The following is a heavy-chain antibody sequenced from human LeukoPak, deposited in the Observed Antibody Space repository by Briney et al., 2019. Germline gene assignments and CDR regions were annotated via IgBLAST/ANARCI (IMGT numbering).Heavy chain of an antibody. CDR1: GGTFSSYA. J-gene: IGHJ4*02. CDR3: ARESRVWFGESPQGIDY. D-gene: IGHD3-10*01. Sequence: ASVKVSCKASGGTFSSYAISWVRQAPGQGLEWMGWMNPNSGNTGYAQKFQGRVTMTRNTSISTAYMELSSLRSEDTAVYYCARESRVWFGESPQGIDYWGQGTLVTVSS. V-gene: IGHV1-8*02. CDR2: MNPNSGNT.